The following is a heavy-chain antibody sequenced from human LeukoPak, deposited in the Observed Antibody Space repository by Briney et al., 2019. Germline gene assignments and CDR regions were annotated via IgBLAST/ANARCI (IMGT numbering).Heavy chain of an antibody. CDR3: ARAGGWSYDILTGSDYFDY. V-gene: IGHV3-21*01. Sequence: GGSLRLSGAASGFTFSTYSLNWVRQAPGKGLEWVSSISGTSTYIYYGDSVKGRFTISRDNAKNSLYLQMNSLRAEDTGVYYCARAGGWSYDILTGSDYFDYWGQGTLVTVSS. CDR1: GFTFSTYS. CDR2: ISGTSTYI. D-gene: IGHD3-9*01. J-gene: IGHJ4*02.